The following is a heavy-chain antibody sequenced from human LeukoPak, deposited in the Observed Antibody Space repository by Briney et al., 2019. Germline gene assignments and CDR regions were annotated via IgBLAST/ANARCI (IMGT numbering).Heavy chain of an antibody. V-gene: IGHV3-74*03. J-gene: IGHJ4*02. D-gene: IGHD4-11*01. CDR1: GFPFRVRW. CDR3: ATDLDYTFDY. Sequence: GGSLRLSCTASGFPFRVRWMHWVRQAPGKGLVWISLIKKDGFFSTYADSVKGRFTISRDDAKNTLYLQMDSLRADDMAVYYCATDLDYTFDYWGRGTLVTVSS. CDR2: IKKDGFFS.